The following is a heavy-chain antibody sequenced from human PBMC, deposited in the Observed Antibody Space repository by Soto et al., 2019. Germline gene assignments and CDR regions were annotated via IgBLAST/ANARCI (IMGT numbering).Heavy chain of an antibody. CDR2: IIPIFGTA. V-gene: IGHV1-69*01. J-gene: IGHJ6*02. CDR3: ASPSIAATDDYYYYGMDG. CDR1: GGTFSSYA. D-gene: IGHD6-13*01. Sequence: QVQLVQSGAEVKKPGSSVKVSCKASGGTFSSYAISWVRQAPGQGLEWMGGIIPIFGTANYAQKFQGRVTITADESTSTAYMELRSLRSEDTAVYYCASPSIAATDDYYYYGMDGWGQETTVTVFS.